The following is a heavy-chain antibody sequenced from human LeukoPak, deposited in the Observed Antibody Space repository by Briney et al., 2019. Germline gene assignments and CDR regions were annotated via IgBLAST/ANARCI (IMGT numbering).Heavy chain of an antibody. CDR1: GFTFSYYG. D-gene: IGHD3-10*01. CDR2: IRYDGNDK. J-gene: IGHJ5*02. V-gene: IGHV3-30*02. Sequence: GGSLRLSCAASGFTFSYYGMHWVRQAPGKGLEWVAFIRYDGNDKFYAEFVKGRFTISRDTSRNTLYLQMNSLRPEDTAVYYCAKDLMRDRWFGESWGQGTLVTVSS. CDR3: AKDLMRDRWFGES.